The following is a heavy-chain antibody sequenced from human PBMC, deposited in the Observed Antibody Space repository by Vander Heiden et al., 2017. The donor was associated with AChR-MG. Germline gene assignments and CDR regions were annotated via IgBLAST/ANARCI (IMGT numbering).Heavy chain of an antibody. D-gene: IGHD5-18*01. Sequence: QVTLKESGPVLVKPTETLTLTCTVSGFSLINARIAVSWIRQPPGKALEWLAHIFSNDEKSYSTSLKSRLTISKDTSKSQVVLTMTNMDPVDTATYYCARMIGGYSYGYSFDYWGQGTLVTVSS. V-gene: IGHV2-26*01. CDR2: IFSNDEK. CDR3: ARMIGGYSYGYSFDY. CDR1: GFSLINARIA. J-gene: IGHJ4*02.